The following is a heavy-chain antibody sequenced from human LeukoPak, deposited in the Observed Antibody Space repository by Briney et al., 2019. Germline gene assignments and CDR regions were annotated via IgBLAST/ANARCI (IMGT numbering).Heavy chain of an antibody. J-gene: IGHJ4*02. CDR1: GFTFSSYA. CDR2: ISYDGSNK. V-gene: IGHV3-30*04. CDR3: ASSYDILTGYQDY. Sequence: GGSLRLSCAASGFTFSSYAMHWVRQAPGKGLEWVAVISYDGSNKYYADSVKGRFTISRDNSKNTLYLQMNSLRAEDTAVYYCASSYDILTGYQDYWGQGTLVTVSS. D-gene: IGHD3-9*01.